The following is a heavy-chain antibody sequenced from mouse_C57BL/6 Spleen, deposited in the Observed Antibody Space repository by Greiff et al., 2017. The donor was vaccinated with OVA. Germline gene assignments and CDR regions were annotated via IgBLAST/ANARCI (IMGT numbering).Heavy chain of an antibody. CDR1: GYTFTNYW. CDR2: IYPGGGYT. V-gene: IGHV1-63*01. J-gene: IGHJ2*01. Sequence: VKLMESGAELVRPGTSVKMSCKASGYTFTNYWIGWAKQRPGHGLEWIGDIYPGGGYTNYNEKFKGKATLTADKSSSTAYMQFSSLTSEDSAIYYCARSEEGYYFDYWGQGTTLTVSS. CDR3: ARSEEGYYFDY.